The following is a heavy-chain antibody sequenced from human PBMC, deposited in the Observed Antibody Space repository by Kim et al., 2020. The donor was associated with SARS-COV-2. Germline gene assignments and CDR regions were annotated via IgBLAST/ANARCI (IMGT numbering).Heavy chain of an antibody. J-gene: IGHJ6*02. V-gene: IGHV4-59*08. Sequence: SETLSLTCTVSGGSISSYYWSWIRQPPGKGLEWIGYIYYSGSTNYNPSLKSRVTISVDTSKNQFSLKLSSVTAADTAVYYCARHPSRMGYYYYGMDVWGQGTTVTVSS. CDR1: GGSISSYY. CDR3: ARHPSRMGYYYYGMDV. D-gene: IGHD6-6*01. CDR2: IYYSGST.